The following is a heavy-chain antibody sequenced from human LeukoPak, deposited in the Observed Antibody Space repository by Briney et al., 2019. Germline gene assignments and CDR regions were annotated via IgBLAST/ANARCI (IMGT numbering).Heavy chain of an antibody. V-gene: IGHV3-7*01. Sequence: PGGSLRLSCAASGFTFSSYWMSWVRQAPGKGLEWVANIKQDGSEKYCVDSVKGRFTISRDNAKNSLYLQMNSLRAEDTAVYYCARSAYCGGDCYDTYYFDYWGQGTLVTVSS. J-gene: IGHJ4*02. CDR1: GFTFSSYW. CDR2: IKQDGSEK. CDR3: ARSAYCGGDCYDTYYFDY. D-gene: IGHD2-21*02.